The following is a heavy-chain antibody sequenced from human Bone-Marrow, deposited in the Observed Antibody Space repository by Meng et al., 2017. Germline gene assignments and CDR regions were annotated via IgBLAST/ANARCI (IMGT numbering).Heavy chain of an antibody. J-gene: IGHJ4*02. V-gene: IGHV3-21*01. CDR3: AASYGDYLDY. CDR1: GFTFNSFE. D-gene: IGHD4-17*01. Sequence: GGSLRLSCAASGFTFNSFEMNWVRQAPGKGLEWVSSISSSSSYIYYADSVKGRFTISRDNAKNSLYLQMNSLRAEDTAVYYCAASYGDYLDYWGQGTLVTVSS. CDR2: ISSSSSYI.